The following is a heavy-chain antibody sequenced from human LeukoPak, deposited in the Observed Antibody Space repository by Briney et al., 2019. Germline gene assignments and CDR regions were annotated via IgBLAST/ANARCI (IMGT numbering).Heavy chain of an antibody. CDR3: ARGAREYYYDSSGYLSY. CDR1: GYTFTGYY. V-gene: IGHV1-46*01. CDR2: INPSGGST. Sequence: ASVKVSCKASGYTFTGYYMHWVRQAPGQGLEWMGRINPSGGSTSYAQKFQGRVTMTRDTSTSTVYMELSSLRSEDTAVYYCARGAREYYYDSSGYLSYWGQGTLVTVSS. D-gene: IGHD3-22*01. J-gene: IGHJ4*02.